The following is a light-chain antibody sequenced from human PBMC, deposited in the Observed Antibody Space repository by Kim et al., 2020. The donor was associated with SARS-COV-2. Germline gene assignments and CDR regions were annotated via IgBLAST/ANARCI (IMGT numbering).Light chain of an antibody. Sequence: PGKPARIPCEESNLGNKSLRWYQRDPGQAPVLVIYYDSDRPSGIPERFSGSNSGNTATLTISRVEAGDETDYYCQVWDSSSEVFGTGTKVTVL. CDR3: QVWDSSSEV. J-gene: IGLJ1*01. CDR2: YDS. V-gene: IGLV3-21*04. CDR1: NLGNKS.